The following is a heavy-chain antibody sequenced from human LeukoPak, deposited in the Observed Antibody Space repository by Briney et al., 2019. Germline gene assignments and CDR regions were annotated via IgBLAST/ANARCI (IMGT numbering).Heavy chain of an antibody. V-gene: IGHV4-59*01. CDR2: IYYSGST. CDR3: ASSPPDYYDSSGYSD. D-gene: IGHD3-22*01. J-gene: IGHJ4*02. CDR1: GGSISSYY. Sequence: PSETLSLTCTVSGGSISSYYWSWIRQPPGKGLEWIGYIYYSGSTNYNPSLKSRVTISVDTSKNQFSLKLSSVTAADTAVYYCASSPPDYYDSSGYSDWGQGTLVTVSS.